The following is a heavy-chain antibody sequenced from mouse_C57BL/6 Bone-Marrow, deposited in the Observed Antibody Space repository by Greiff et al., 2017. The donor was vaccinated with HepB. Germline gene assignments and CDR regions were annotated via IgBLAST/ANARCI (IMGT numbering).Heavy chain of an antibody. V-gene: IGHV1-15*01. CDR3: TMKTAQATEFDY. D-gene: IGHD3-2*02. Sequence: QVQLQQSGAELVRPGASVTLSCKASGYTFTDYEMHWVKQTPVHGLEWIGAIDPETGGTAYNQKFKGKAILTADKSSSTAYMELRSLTSEDSAVYYCTMKTAQATEFDYWGQGTTLTVSS. J-gene: IGHJ2*01. CDR2: IDPETGGT. CDR1: GYTFTDYE.